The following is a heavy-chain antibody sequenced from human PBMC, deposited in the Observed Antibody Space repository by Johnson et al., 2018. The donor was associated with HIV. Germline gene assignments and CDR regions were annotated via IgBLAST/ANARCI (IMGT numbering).Heavy chain of an antibody. CDR1: GFTFRNYG. CDR3: ARDSGYEDQDGFDI. CDR2: ISYDGSKK. J-gene: IGHJ3*02. Sequence: QVQLVESGGGVVQPGKSLRLSCAASGFTFRNYGMHWVRQAPGKGLEWVAVISYDGSKKYYADSVKGRFTISRDNSKNTLYLQMNSLRAEDTAVYYCARDSGYEDQDGFDIWGQGTMVTVSS. D-gene: IGHD5-12*01. V-gene: IGHV3-30*03.